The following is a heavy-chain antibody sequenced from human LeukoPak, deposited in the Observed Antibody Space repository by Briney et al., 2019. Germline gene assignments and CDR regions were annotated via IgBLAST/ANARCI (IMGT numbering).Heavy chain of an antibody. D-gene: IGHD4-11*01. CDR2: IYSGGST. CDR1: GFTVSSNY. CDR3: ARSDYSNYHSVSWNYYCYYYMDV. J-gene: IGHJ6*03. Sequence: PGGSLRLSCAASGFTVSSNYMSWVRQAPGKGLEWVSVIYSGGSTYYADSVKGRFTISRDNSKNTLYLQMNSLRAEDAAVYYCARSDYSNYHSVSWNYYCYYYMDVWGKGTTVTVSS. V-gene: IGHV3-53*01.